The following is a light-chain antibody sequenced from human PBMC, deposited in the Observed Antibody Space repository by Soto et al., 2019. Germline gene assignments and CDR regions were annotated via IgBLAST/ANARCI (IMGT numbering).Light chain of an antibody. J-gene: IGKJ3*01. Sequence: DIVMTQSPDSLAVSLGERATINCKSSQSVLYSSINKNYLAWYQQKLGQPPKMPIYSASTRESGVPDRFSGSGSGTDFTLTICSLQAEDVAVYYCQQYYSTPFTFGPGTKADIK. CDR1: QSVLYSSINKNY. CDR2: SAS. CDR3: QQYYSTPFT. V-gene: IGKV4-1*01.